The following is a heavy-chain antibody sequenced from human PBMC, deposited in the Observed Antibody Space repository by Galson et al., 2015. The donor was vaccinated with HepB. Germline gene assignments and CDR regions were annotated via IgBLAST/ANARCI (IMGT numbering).Heavy chain of an antibody. CDR3: ARRGGTTGRGDMDV. CDR1: GFTFSSYG. V-gene: IGHV3-33*08. CDR2: IWSDGSNK. Sequence: SLRLSCAASGFTFSSYGMHWVRQAPGKGLEWVALIWSDGSNKYYADSVKGRFTISRDNSKNTLYLQMNSLRAEDTAVYYCARRGGTTGRGDMDVWGQGTTVTVPS. D-gene: IGHD3-10*01. J-gene: IGHJ6*02.